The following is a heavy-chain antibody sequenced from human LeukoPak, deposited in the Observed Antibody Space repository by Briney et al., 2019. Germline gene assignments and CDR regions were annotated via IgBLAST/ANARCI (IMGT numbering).Heavy chain of an antibody. Sequence: ASVKVSCKASGYTFTSYGISWVRQAPGQGREWMGWISAYNGNTNYAQKLQGRVTMTTDTSTSTAYMELRSLRSDDTAVYYCARGRRVGATGDAFGIWGQGTMVTVSS. CDR2: ISAYNGNT. D-gene: IGHD1-26*01. CDR3: ARGRRVGATGDAFGI. J-gene: IGHJ3*02. V-gene: IGHV1-18*01. CDR1: GYTFTSYG.